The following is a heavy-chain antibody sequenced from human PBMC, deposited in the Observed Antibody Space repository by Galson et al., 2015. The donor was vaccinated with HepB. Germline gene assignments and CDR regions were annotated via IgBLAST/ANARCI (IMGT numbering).Heavy chain of an antibody. CDR1: GYSFTSYW. D-gene: IGHD2-15*01. CDR2: IDPSDSYT. J-gene: IGHJ6*02. V-gene: IGHV5-10-1*01. CDR3: ARLGSGPGLYYYGMDV. Sequence: QSGAEVKKPGESLRISCKGSGYSFTSYWISWVRQMPGKGLEWMGRIDPSDSYTNYSPSFQGHVTISAAKSISTVYLQWSSLKASDTAMYYCARLGSGPGLYYYGMDVWGQGTLITVSS.